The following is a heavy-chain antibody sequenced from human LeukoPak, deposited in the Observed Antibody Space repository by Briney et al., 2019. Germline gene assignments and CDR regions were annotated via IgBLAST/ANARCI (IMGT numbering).Heavy chain of an antibody. CDR1: GFTFSSYA. D-gene: IGHD3-9*01. Sequence: GGSLRLSCAAPGFTFSSYAMHWVRQAPGKGLEWVAVISYDGSDKHYADSVKGRFTISRDNSKNTLYLQVNNLRAEDTAVYYCAKVRNDILTAPVDYWGQGSLVTVSS. CDR2: ISYDGSDK. CDR3: AKVRNDILTAPVDY. J-gene: IGHJ4*02. V-gene: IGHV3-30*04.